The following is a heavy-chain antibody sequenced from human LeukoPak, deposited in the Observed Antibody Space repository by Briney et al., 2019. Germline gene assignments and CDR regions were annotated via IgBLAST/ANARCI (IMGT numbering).Heavy chain of an antibody. CDR3: ARGDFWSGPFSGSCDI. V-gene: IGHV3-7*04. J-gene: IGHJ3*02. D-gene: IGHD3-3*01. CDR2: IKGDGREK. Sequence: GGNLRLYCAASGFTFSSYWMSWVRQAKGQGLEWVANIKGDGREKFYVDSVKGRFTIARDNAKSSLYLQIKRLRGEDTAVYFCARGDFWSGPFSGSCDIGGQGTMVTVSS. CDR1: GFTFSSYW.